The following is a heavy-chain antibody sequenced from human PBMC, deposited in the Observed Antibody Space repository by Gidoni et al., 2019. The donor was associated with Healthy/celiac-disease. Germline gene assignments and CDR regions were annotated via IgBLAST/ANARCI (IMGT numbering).Heavy chain of an antibody. CDR3: ASIGGGWDVVVPAHQPGYGMDV. J-gene: IGHJ6*02. Sequence: QVQLVQSGAEVKKPGASVKVSCKASGSTFTGYYLHWFRQAPGKRLEWMGWINPNRGGTNYAQKFQCRVTMTRDTTISTAYMELSRLRSDDTAVYYGASIGGGWDVVVPAHQPGYGMDVWGQGTTVTVSS. CDR2: INPNRGGT. V-gene: IGHV1-2*02. D-gene: IGHD2-2*01. CDR1: GSTFTGYY.